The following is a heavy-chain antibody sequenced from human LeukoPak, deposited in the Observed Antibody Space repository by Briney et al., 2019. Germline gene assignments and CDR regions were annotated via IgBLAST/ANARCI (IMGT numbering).Heavy chain of an antibody. J-gene: IGHJ4*02. CDR2: IYHGGSS. CDR1: GYSTTSGSY. Sequence: SETLSLTCTVSGYSTTSGSYWGWIRQPPGKGLEWIGSIYHGGSSYYNPSLKSRVTISVDTSKNQFSLKLSSVTAADTAVYYCARNGSSCSSTSCYGTPFDNWGQGALVTVSS. V-gene: IGHV4-38-2*02. D-gene: IGHD2-2*01. CDR3: ARNGSSCSSTSCYGTPFDN.